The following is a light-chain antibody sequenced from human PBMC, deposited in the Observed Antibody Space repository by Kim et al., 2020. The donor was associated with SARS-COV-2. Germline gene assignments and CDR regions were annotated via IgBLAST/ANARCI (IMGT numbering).Light chain of an antibody. Sequence: SPGERAPLSCRANQSVSSYLAWYQQKPGQAPRLLIYDASNRATGIPARFSGSGSGTDFTLTISSLEPEDFAVYYCQQRSNWPPITFGQGTRLEIK. J-gene: IGKJ5*01. V-gene: IGKV3-11*01. CDR2: DAS. CDR3: QQRSNWPPIT. CDR1: QSVSSY.